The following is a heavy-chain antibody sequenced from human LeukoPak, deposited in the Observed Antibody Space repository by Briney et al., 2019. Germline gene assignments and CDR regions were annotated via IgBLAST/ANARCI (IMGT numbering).Heavy chain of an antibody. V-gene: IGHV3-23*01. J-gene: IGHJ4*02. Sequence: GGSLRLSCAASGFTFSSYAMSWVRQAPGKGLEWVSAISGSGGSTYYADSVKGRFTISRDNSKNTLYLQMNSLRAEDTAVYYCAKAGDSSGYYPYDDYWGQGTLVTVSS. D-gene: IGHD3-22*01. CDR1: GFTFSSYA. CDR2: ISGSGGST. CDR3: AKAGDSSGYYPYDDY.